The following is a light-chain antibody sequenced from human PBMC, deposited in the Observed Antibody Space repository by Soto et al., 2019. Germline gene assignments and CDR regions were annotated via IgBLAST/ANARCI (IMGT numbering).Light chain of an antibody. Sequence: NFMLTQPHSVSESPGKTVTISCTRSGGSIASNYVQWYQQRSGSAPTTVIYEDSQRPSGVPDRFSGSIESSSNSASLTISGLKTEDEADYYCQSYDSSNQVFGGGTKLTVL. V-gene: IGLV6-57*04. CDR3: QSYDSSNQV. CDR2: EDS. J-gene: IGLJ2*01. CDR1: GGSIASNY.